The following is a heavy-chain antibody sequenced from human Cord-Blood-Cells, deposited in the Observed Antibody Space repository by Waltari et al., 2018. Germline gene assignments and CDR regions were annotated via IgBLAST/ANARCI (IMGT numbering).Heavy chain of an antibody. V-gene: IGHV1-2*02. Sequence: QVQLVQSGAEVKKPGASVKVSCKASGYTFTGYYMHWVRQAPGQELEWMGWIKHNSGGTNYAQKFQGRVTMTRDTSISTAYMELSRLRSDDTAVYYCARGVRDFDWLDYWGQGTLVTVSS. CDR1: GYTFTGYY. CDR3: ARGVRDFDWLDY. CDR2: IKHNSGGT. J-gene: IGHJ4*02. D-gene: IGHD3-9*01.